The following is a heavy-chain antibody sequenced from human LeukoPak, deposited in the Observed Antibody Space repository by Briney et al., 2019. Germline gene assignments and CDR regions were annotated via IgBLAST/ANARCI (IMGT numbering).Heavy chain of an antibody. Sequence: SETLSLTCTVSGGSISSYYWSWIRQPAGKGLEWIGRIYTSGSTYYNPSLKSRVTISVDTSKNQFSLKPSSVTAADTAVYYCARVQDHYVRFWGQGTLVTVSS. CDR2: IYTSGST. J-gene: IGHJ4*02. CDR1: GGSISSYY. CDR3: ARVQDHYVRF. V-gene: IGHV4-4*07. D-gene: IGHD3-10*02.